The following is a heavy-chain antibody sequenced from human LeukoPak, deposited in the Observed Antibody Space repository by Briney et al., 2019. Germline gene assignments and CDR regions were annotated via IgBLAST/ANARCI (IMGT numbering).Heavy chain of an antibody. D-gene: IGHD3-10*01. V-gene: IGHV4-34*01. J-gene: IGHJ4*02. Sequence: PSETLSLTCAVYGGSFSGYYWSWIRQPPGKGLEWIGEINHSGSTNYNPSLKSRVTISVDTSKNLFSLKLSSVTAADTAVYYCARGRYYYGSGSYYNQHYFDYWGQGTLVTVSS. CDR2: INHSGST. CDR3: ARGRYYYGSGSYYNQHYFDY. CDR1: GGSFSGYY.